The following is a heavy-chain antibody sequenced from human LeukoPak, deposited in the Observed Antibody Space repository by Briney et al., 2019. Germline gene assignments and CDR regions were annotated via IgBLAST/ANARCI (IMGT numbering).Heavy chain of an antibody. CDR3: ARSIVVVVAATPYYYYYMDV. CDR2: INPNSGGT. J-gene: IGHJ6*03. V-gene: IGHV1-2*06. Sequence: ASVKVSCKASGYTFTGYYMHWVRQAPGQGLEWMGRINPNSGGTNYAQKFQGRVTRTRDTSISTAYMELSRLSSDDTAVYYSARSIVVVVAATPYYYYYMDVWGKGPTVTVSS. CDR1: GYTFTGYY. D-gene: IGHD2-15*01.